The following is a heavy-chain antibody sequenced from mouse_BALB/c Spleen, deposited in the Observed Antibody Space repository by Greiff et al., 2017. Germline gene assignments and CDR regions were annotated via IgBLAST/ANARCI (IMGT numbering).Heavy chain of an antibody. CDR2: ISSGGST. V-gene: IGHV5-6-5*01. CDR1: GFTFSSYA. D-gene: IGHD1-1*01. CDR3: AREYYYGSSYDWYFDV. J-gene: IGHJ1*01. Sequence: EVQGVESGGGLVKPGGSLKLSCAASGFTFSSYAMSWVRQTPEKRLEWVASISSGGSTYYPDSVKGRFTISRDNARNILYLQMSSLRSEDTAMYYCAREYYYGSSYDWYFDVWGAGTTVTVSS.